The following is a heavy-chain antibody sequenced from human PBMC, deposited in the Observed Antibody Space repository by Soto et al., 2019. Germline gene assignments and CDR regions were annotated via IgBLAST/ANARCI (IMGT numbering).Heavy chain of an antibody. CDR3: AREGGPDYYGSGSYYYYYGMDV. CDR1: GGTFSSYA. V-gene: IGHV1-69*01. Sequence: QVQLVQSGAEVKKPGSSVKVSCKASGGTFSSYAISWVRQAPGQGLEWMGGIIPIFGTANYAQKFQGRVTITADESTSTAYMELRSLRSEDTAVYYCAREGGPDYYGSGSYYYYYGMDVWGQGTTVTVSS. CDR2: IIPIFGTA. J-gene: IGHJ6*02. D-gene: IGHD3-10*01.